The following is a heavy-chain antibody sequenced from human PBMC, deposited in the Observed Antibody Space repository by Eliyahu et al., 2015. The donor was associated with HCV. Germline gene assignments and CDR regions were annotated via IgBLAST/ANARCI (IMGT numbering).Heavy chain of an antibody. Sequence: QLQLQESGPGLVKPSETLSLTCTVSGGSISSSHYYWDWIRQPPGKGLEYIGSIYYSGSTYYNPSLKTRVTISEDTSKNQFSLKLTPVTAADTAVYYCARRAALGGYYFDYWGQGTLVTVSS. D-gene: IGHD3-16*01. CDR3: ARRAALGGYYFDY. J-gene: IGHJ4*02. CDR1: GGSISSSHYY. CDR2: IYYSGST. V-gene: IGHV4-39*01.